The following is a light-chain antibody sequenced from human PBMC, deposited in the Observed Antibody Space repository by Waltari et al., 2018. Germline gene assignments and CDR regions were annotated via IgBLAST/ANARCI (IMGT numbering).Light chain of an antibody. CDR2: GNN. J-gene: IGLJ2*01. V-gene: IGLV1-40*01. CDR1: SSNIGAGYD. CDR3: HSYDNSLSGSL. Sequence: QSVLTQPPSVSGAPGQRVTISCTGGSSNIGAGYDVHWYQQLPGTAPKLLIYGNNNRPSGVPDRFSGSRSDTSASLAITGLQAEDEADYYCHSYDNSLSGSLFGGGTKLTVL.